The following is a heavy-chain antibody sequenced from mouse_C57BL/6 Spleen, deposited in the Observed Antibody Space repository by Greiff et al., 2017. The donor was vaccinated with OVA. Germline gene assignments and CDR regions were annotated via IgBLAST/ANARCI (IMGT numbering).Heavy chain of an antibody. V-gene: IGHV1-55*01. CDR3: ASNGYYGRGYFDY. CDR2: IYPGSGST. CDR1: GYTFTSYW. Sequence: QVQLKESGAELVKPGASVKMSCKASGYTFTSYWITWVKQRPGQGLEWIGDIYPGSGSTNYNEKFKSKATLTVDTSSSTAYMQLSSLTSEDSAVYYCASNGYYGRGYFDYWGQGTTLTVSS. D-gene: IGHD2-3*01. J-gene: IGHJ2*01.